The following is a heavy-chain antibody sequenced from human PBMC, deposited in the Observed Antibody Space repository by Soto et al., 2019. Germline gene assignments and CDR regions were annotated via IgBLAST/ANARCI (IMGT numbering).Heavy chain of an antibody. CDR3: ARDPAVGYFDY. Sequence: ESGGGVVQPGRSLRLSCAASGFTFSSYAMHWVRQAPGKGLEWVAVISYDGSNKYYADSVKGRFTISRDNSKNTLYLQMNSLRAEDTAVYYCARDPAVGYFDYWGQGTLVTVSS. CDR1: GFTFSSYA. V-gene: IGHV3-30-3*01. D-gene: IGHD3-10*01. CDR2: ISYDGSNK. J-gene: IGHJ4*02.